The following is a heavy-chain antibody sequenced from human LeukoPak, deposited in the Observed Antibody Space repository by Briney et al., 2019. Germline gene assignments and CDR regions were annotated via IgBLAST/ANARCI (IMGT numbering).Heavy chain of an antibody. V-gene: IGHV1-58*02. CDR1: GFTFTSSA. Sequence: RASVKVSCKASGFTFTSSAIQWVRQARGQRLEWIGWIVVGSGNTNYAQKFQERITITRDMSTSTAYMELSSLRSEDTAVYYCAAGYNNYDSRRPSFDYWGQGTLVTVSS. CDR3: AAGYNNYDSRRPSFDY. D-gene: IGHD3-22*01. CDR2: IVVGSGNT. J-gene: IGHJ4*02.